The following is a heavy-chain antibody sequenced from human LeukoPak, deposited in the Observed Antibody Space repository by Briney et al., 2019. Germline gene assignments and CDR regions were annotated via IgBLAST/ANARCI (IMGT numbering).Heavy chain of an antibody. J-gene: IGHJ4*02. Sequence: PGGSLRLSCAASGFTFSDNYMTWVRQAPGKGLEWLSYISGNGGVIQYADSVKGRFTISRDDAKNSLYLQMNSLRAEDTAVYYCARGDHYGDYFDYWGQGTLVTVSS. CDR1: GFTFSDNY. V-gene: IGHV3-11*04. D-gene: IGHD4-17*01. CDR3: ARGDHYGDYFDY. CDR2: ISGNGGVI.